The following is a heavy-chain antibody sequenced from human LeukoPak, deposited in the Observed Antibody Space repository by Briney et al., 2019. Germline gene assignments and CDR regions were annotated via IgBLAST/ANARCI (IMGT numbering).Heavy chain of an antibody. CDR1: GFTFSSYG. CDR2: IWYDGSNK. CDR3: ARDRLYGSGSYYNSYYYGMDV. V-gene: IGHV3-33*01. D-gene: IGHD3-10*01. Sequence: GRSLRLSCAASGFTFSSYGMHWVRQAPGKGLEWVAVIWYDGSNKYYADSVKGRFTISRDNSKNTLYLQMNSLRAEDTAVYYCARDRLYGSGSYYNSYYYGMDVWGKGTTVTVSS. J-gene: IGHJ6*04.